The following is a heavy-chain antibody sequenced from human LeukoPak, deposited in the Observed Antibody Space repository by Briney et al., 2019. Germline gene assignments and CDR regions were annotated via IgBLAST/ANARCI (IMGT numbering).Heavy chain of an antibody. J-gene: IGHJ6*02. Sequence: PSQTLSLTCTVSGGSICSGDYYWRWIRQPPGKVLERIGYIYYSGSTYYNPSLKSRVTISVDTSKNQFSLKLSSVTAADTAVYYCARVPREYYGMDVWGQGTTVTVSS. CDR1: GGSICSGDYY. V-gene: IGHV4-30-4*01. CDR2: IYYSGST. D-gene: IGHD1-26*01. CDR3: ARVPREYYGMDV.